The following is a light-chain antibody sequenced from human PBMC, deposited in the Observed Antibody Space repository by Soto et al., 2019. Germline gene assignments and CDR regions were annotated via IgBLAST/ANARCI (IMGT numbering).Light chain of an antibody. Sequence: QAVLTQPASVSGSPGQSITISCTGTNSDVGGYDRVSWYQHHPGKAPKLLIFEVYNRPSGISDRFSGSKSGDTASLTISGLQAEDEAEYYCSSYIPSTTTHWVFGGGTKLTVL. CDR3: SSYIPSTTTHWV. CDR1: NSDVGGYDR. CDR2: EVY. J-gene: IGLJ3*02. V-gene: IGLV2-14*01.